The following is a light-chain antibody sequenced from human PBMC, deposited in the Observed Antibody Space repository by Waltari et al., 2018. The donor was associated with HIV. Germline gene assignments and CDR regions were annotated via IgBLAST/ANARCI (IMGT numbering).Light chain of an antibody. V-gene: IGLV2-14*03. CDR2: DVS. CDR3: SSYTSSSTLHV. CDR1: SRDVGGYNN. J-gene: IGLJ1*01. Sequence: SALTQPASVSGSPGQSITISCPGTSRDVGGYNNVSCYQQHPGRAPKLMIYDVSKRPSGVSDRFSGSKSDNTASLTISGLQAEDEADYYCSSYTSSSTLHVFGTGTKVTVL.